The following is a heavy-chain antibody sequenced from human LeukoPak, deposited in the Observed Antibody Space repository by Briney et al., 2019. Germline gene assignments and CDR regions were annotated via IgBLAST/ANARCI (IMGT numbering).Heavy chain of an antibody. CDR3: ARDLRGYHDY. CDR2: IYHSGST. V-gene: IGHV4-38-2*02. D-gene: IGHD3-16*02. CDR1: GYSISSGYY. Sequence: SETLSLTCTVSGYSISSGYYWGWIRQSPGKGLEWIGSIYHSGSTYYNPSLKGRVTISVDTSQNQFSLKLSSVTAADTAVYYCARDLRGYHDYWGQGTLVTVSS. J-gene: IGHJ4*02.